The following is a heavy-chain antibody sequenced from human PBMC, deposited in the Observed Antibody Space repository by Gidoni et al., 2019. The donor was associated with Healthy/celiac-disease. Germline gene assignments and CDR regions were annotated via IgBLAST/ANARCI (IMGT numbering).Heavy chain of an antibody. V-gene: IGHV3-33*01. Sequence: QVQLVESGGGVVQPGRSLRLSCAAPGFTFSSDGMHWVRQAPGKGLEWVAVIWYDGSNKYYADSVKGRFTISRDNSKNTLYLQMNSLRAEDTAVYYCARDPLGKHIVGATSSDAFDIWGQGTMVTVSS. CDR1: GFTFSSDG. D-gene: IGHD1-26*01. CDR2: IWYDGSNK. CDR3: ARDPLGKHIVGATSSDAFDI. J-gene: IGHJ3*02.